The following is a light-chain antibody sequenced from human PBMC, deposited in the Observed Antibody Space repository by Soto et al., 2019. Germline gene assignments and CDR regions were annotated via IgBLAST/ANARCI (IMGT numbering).Light chain of an antibody. J-gene: IGLJ1*01. CDR1: SSNIGSNY. CDR3: AAWDDSLSVHYV. Sequence: QSVLTQPPSASGTPGQRVTISCSGSSSNIGSNYVYWYQQLPGTAPKLLIYRNNQRPSGVPDRFSGSKSGTSASLAISGLRSKDEADYYCAAWDDSLSVHYVFGTGTKVTVL. CDR2: RNN. V-gene: IGLV1-47*01.